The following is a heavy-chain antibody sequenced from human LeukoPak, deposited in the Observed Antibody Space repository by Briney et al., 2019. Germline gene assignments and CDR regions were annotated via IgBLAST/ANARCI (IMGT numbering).Heavy chain of an antibody. D-gene: IGHD3-22*01. Sequence: PGGSLRLTCAASGFTFSSYAMSWVRQAPGKGLEWISAISGSGGSTYYADSVKGRSTISRDNSKNTLYLQMNSLRAEDTAVYYSASPVDYDSSGYYYWGQEPWSPSPQ. CDR1: GFTFSSYA. CDR2: ISGSGGST. V-gene: IGHV3-23*01. J-gene: IGHJ4*01. CDR3: ASPVDYDSSGYYY.